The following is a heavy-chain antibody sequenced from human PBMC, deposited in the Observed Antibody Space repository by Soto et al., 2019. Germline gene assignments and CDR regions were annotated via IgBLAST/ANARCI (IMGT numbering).Heavy chain of an antibody. CDR3: ARDADPGIPGLRWYLYGMDV. J-gene: IGHJ6*02. D-gene: IGHD2-15*01. Sequence: SVKVSCKASGGTFSSYATSWVRQAPGQGLEWMGGIIAIFGTANYAQKFQGRVTITADESTSTAYMELSSLRSEDTAVYYCARDADPGIPGLRWYLYGMDVWGQGTTVTVSS. CDR2: IIAIFGTA. V-gene: IGHV1-69*13. CDR1: GGTFSSYA.